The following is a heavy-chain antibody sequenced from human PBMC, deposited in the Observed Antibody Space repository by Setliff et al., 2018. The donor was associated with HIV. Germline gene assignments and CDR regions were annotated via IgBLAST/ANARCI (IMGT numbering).Heavy chain of an antibody. D-gene: IGHD3-10*01. J-gene: IGHJ4*02. CDR2: IIPILGIA. Sequence: GASVKVSCKASGGTFSSYAISWVRQAPGQGLEWMGGIIPILGIANYAQKFQGRVTITTDESTSTAYMELSSLRSEDTAVYYCARGDESIVYDYGSGSYNYFDYWGQGTLVTVSS. V-gene: IGHV1-69*10. CDR3: ARGDESIVYDYGSGSYNYFDY. CDR1: GGTFSSYA.